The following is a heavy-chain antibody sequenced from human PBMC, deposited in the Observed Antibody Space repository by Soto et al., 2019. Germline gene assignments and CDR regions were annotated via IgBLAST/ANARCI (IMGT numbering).Heavy chain of an antibody. D-gene: IGHD3-10*01. Sequence: GSRRLSCAASGFTFSSYAMTWVRQAPGKGLEWVSGISDSGGNTWYADSVKGRFTISRDNSKNTLFLQMNSLRAEDTAVYFCSKWSGFGDAWGQGTLVTVSS. CDR3: SKWSGFGDA. J-gene: IGHJ5*02. V-gene: IGHV3-23*01. CDR1: GFTFSSYA. CDR2: ISDSGGNT.